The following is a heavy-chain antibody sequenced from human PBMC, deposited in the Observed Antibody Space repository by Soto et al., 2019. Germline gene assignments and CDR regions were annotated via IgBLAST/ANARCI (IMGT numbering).Heavy chain of an antibody. Sequence: ASETLSLTCTVSGGSISSGDYYGSWIRQPPGKGLEWIGYIYYSGSTYYNPSLKSRVTISVDTSKNQFSLKLRSVTAADTAIYYCARDQVLAATWYYGMDVWGQGTTVTVSS. J-gene: IGHJ6*02. CDR2: IYYSGST. CDR1: GGSISSGDYY. D-gene: IGHD6-25*01. CDR3: ARDQVLAATWYYGMDV. V-gene: IGHV4-30-4*02.